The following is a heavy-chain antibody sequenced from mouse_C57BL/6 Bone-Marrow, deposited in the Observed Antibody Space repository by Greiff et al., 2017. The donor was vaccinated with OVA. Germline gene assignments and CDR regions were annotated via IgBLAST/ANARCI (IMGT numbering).Heavy chain of an antibody. CDR1: GYTFTDYY. Sequence: EVQLQESGPELVKPGASVKISCKASGYTFTDYYMNWVKQSHGKSLEWIGDINPNNGGTSYNQKFKGKATLTVDKSSSTAYMELRSLTSEDSAVYYCARPDGYYGAMDYWGQGTSVTVSS. CDR2: INPNNGGT. D-gene: IGHD2-3*01. CDR3: ARPDGYYGAMDY. J-gene: IGHJ4*01. V-gene: IGHV1-26*01.